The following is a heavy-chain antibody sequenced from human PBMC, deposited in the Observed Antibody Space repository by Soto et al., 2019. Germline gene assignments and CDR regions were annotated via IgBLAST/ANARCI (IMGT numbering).Heavy chain of an antibody. Sequence: QVQLQESGPGLVKPSETLSLSCTVSGGSISSYYWSWIRQPPGKGLEWIGYIYYSGSTSYNPSLKSRVTISVDTSKNQFSLKVSSVTAADTAVYYCARRGTGRYLDVWGQGTTVTVSS. J-gene: IGHJ6*02. CDR3: ARRGTGRYLDV. CDR2: IYYSGST. D-gene: IGHD3-16*01. CDR1: GGSISSYY. V-gene: IGHV4-59*08.